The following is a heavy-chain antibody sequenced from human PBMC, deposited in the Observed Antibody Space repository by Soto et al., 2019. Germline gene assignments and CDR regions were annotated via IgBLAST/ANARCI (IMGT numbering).Heavy chain of an antibody. Sequence: SVKVSCKASGGTFSSYAISWVRQAPGQGLEWMGGIIPIFGTANYAQKFQGRVTITADESTSTAYMELSSLRSEDTAVYYCARGGVIVVVPAATQSSRAFDIWGQGTMVTV. J-gene: IGHJ3*02. CDR3: ARGGVIVVVPAATQSSRAFDI. V-gene: IGHV1-69*13. CDR2: IIPIFGTA. D-gene: IGHD2-2*01. CDR1: GGTFSSYA.